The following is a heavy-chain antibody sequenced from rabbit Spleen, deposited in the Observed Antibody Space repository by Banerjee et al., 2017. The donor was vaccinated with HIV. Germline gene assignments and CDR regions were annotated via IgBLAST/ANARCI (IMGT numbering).Heavy chain of an antibody. CDR1: GFSFSSTDW. CDR2: IVIAFDMT. CDR3: ARDLVAVIGWNFSL. J-gene: IGHJ4*01. V-gene: IGHV1S45*01. D-gene: IGHD1-1*01. Sequence: EESGGGLVQPEGSLTLTCTASGFSFSSTDWISWVRQAPGKGLEWIASIVIAFDMTFYATWATGRFTISKTSSTTVTLQMTSVTAADTATYFCARDLVAVIGWNFSLWGPGTLVTVS.